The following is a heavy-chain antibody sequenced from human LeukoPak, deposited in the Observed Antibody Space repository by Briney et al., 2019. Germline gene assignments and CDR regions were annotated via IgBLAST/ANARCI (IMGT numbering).Heavy chain of an antibody. V-gene: IGHV4-59*11. CDR3: ARASVADDELFDY. J-gene: IGHJ4*02. D-gene: IGHD6-19*01. Sequence: SETPSLTCTVSGGSISSHYWSWIRQPPGKGLEWIGYMYYTGSTNYNPSLKSRVTISVDTSKSQFSLRLNSVTAADTAVYYCARASVADDELFDYWGQGTLVTVSS. CDR1: GGSISSHY. CDR2: MYYTGST.